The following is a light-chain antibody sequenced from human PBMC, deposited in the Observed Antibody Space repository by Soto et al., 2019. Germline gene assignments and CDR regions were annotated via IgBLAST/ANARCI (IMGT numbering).Light chain of an antibody. Sequence: QSVLTQPASVSGSPGQSITISCTGTRSDAGGYNYVSWYQQHPGKAPKLMIYEVSNRPSGVSNRFSGSKSGNTASLTISGLQAEDEADYYCSSYTSSSTYVFGTGTKVTV. J-gene: IGLJ1*01. V-gene: IGLV2-14*01. CDR2: EVS. CDR3: SSYTSSSTYV. CDR1: RSDAGGYNY.